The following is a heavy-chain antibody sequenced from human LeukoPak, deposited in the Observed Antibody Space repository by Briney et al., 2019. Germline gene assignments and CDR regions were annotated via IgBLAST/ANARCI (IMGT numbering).Heavy chain of an antibody. V-gene: IGHV1-69*13. CDR2: IIPIFGTA. CDR3: ARDPRPSYCSSTSCYATNWFDP. D-gene: IGHD2-2*01. Sequence: SVKVSCKASGGTFSSYAISWVRQAPGQGLEWMGGIIPIFGTANYAQKFQGRVTITADESTSTAYMEQSSLRSEDTAVYYCARDPRPSYCSSTSCYATNWFDPWGQGTLVTVSS. J-gene: IGHJ5*02. CDR1: GGTFSSYA.